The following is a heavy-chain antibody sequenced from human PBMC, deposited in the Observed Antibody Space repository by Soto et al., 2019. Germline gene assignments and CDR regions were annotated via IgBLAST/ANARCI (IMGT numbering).Heavy chain of an antibody. V-gene: IGHV4-31*03. D-gene: IGHD3-3*01. CDR2: IYYSGST. CDR1: GGSISSGGYY. CDR3: ARGCDDFWSGYYRYFDY. Sequence: LSLTCTVSGGSISSGGYYWSWIRQHPGKGLEWIGYIYYSGSTYYNPSLKSRVTISVDTSKNQFSLKLSSVTAADTAVYYCARGCDDFWSGYYRYFDYWGQGTLVTVSS. J-gene: IGHJ4*02.